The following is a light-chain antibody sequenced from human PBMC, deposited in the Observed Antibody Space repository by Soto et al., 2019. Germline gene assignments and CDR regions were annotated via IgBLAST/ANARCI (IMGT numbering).Light chain of an antibody. CDR3: SSYRSSTTFV. CDR1: PSDVGGYNY. J-gene: IGLJ1*01. CDR2: EVR. V-gene: IGLV2-14*01. Sequence: QSVLTQPPSASGSPGQSVTISCTGTPSDVGGYNYVSWYQQYPGKAPKVIIFEVRKRPSGVSNRFSGSKSGDTASLTISGLQAEDEADYYCSSYRSSTTFVFGTGTKLTVL.